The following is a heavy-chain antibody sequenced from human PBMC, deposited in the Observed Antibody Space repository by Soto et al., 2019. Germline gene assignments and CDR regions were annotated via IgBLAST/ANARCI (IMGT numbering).Heavy chain of an antibody. CDR2: INHSGST. Sequence: SETLSLTCAVYGGSFSGDYWSWIRQPPGKGLEWIGEINHSGSTNYNPSLKSRVTISVDTSKNQFSLKLSSVTAADTAVYYCARVGITIFGVVIIYYYGMDVWGQGTTVTVSS. CDR1: GGSFSGDY. CDR3: ARVGITIFGVVIIYYYGMDV. J-gene: IGHJ6*02. V-gene: IGHV4-34*01. D-gene: IGHD3-3*01.